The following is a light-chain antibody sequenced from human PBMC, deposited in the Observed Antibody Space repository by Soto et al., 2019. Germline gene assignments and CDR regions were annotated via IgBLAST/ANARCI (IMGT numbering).Light chain of an antibody. CDR3: QQRSNWIT. J-gene: IGKJ5*01. Sequence: EILMTQSPGSMSLSAGERATLSCRASQSVSSYLAWYQQKPGQAPRLLIYDASNRATGIPARFSGSGSGTDFTLTISSLEPEDFAVYYCQQRSNWITFGQGTRLEIK. CDR2: DAS. V-gene: IGKV3-11*01. CDR1: QSVSSY.